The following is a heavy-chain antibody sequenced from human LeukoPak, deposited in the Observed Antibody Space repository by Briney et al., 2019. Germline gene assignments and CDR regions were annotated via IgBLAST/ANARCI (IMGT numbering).Heavy chain of an antibody. D-gene: IGHD1-26*01. V-gene: IGHV4-39*01. CDR1: GGSISSSSYH. J-gene: IGHJ4*02. Sequence: SETLSLTCTVSGGSISSSSYHWGWIRQPPGKGLEWIGSIYYSGSTYYNPSLKSRVTISVDTSKNQFSLKLSSVTAADTAVYYCATYQWELMPGYWGQGTLVTVSS. CDR2: IYYSGST. CDR3: ATYQWELMPGY.